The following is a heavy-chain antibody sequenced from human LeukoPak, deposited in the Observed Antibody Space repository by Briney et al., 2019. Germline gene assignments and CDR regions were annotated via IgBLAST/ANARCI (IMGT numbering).Heavy chain of an antibody. D-gene: IGHD4-17*01. CDR3: ARHEDYGDWEH. CDR2: IYYRGGT. Sequence: PSETLSLTCTVSGGSISSYYWSWIRQPAGKGLEWIGYIYYRGGTNYAPSLKSRVTMSVDTAKNQFSLNLSSVTAADTAVYFCARHEDYGDWEHWGQGALVTVSS. V-gene: IGHV4-59*08. CDR1: GGSISSYY. J-gene: IGHJ4*02.